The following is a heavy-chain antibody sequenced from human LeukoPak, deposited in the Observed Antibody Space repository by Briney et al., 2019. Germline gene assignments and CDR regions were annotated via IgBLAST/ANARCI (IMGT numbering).Heavy chain of an antibody. CDR3: ATSRITIFGVVRNWFDP. CDR2: INHSGST. V-gene: IGHV4-34*01. D-gene: IGHD3-3*01. Sequence: KPSETLSLTCAVYGGSFSGYYWCWIRQPPGKGLEWIGEINHSGSTNYNPSLKSRVTISVDTSKNQFSLKLSSVTAADTAVYYCATSRITIFGVVRNWFDPWGQGTLVTVSS. J-gene: IGHJ5*02. CDR1: GGSFSGYY.